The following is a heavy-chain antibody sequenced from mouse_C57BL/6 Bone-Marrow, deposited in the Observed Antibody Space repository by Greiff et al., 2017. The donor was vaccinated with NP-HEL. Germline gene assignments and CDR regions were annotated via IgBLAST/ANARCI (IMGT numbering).Heavy chain of an antibody. D-gene: IGHD2-1*01. CDR3: ARLRGNYLGDFDY. V-gene: IGHV1-81*01. CDR1: GYTFTSYG. Sequence: QVQLQQSGAELARPGASVKLSCKASGYTFTSYGISWVKQRTEQGLEWIGEIYPRSGNTYYNEKFKGKATLTVDKSSSTAYMELRSRTSEDSAVYFCARLRGNYLGDFDYWGQGTTLTVSS. J-gene: IGHJ2*01. CDR2: IYPRSGNT.